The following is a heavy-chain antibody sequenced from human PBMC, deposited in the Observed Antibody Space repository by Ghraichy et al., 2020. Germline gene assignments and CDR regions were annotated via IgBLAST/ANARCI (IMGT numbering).Heavy chain of an antibody. Sequence: SEPLSLTCAVYGGSFSGYYWSWIRQPPGKGLEWIGEINHSGSTNYNPSLKSRVTISVDTSKNQFSLKLSSVTAADTAVYYCARGTTVTTEFDYWGQGTLVTVSS. D-gene: IGHD4-17*01. J-gene: IGHJ4*02. CDR1: GGSFSGYY. CDR2: INHSGST. CDR3: ARGTTVTTEFDY. V-gene: IGHV4-34*01.